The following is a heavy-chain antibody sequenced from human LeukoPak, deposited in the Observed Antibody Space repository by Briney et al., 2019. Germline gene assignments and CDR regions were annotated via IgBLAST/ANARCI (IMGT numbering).Heavy chain of an antibody. CDR3: ARVHSYCSTTSCLDY. D-gene: IGHD2-2*01. CDR1: GYTFTGYY. Sequence: ASVKVSCKASGYTFTGYYMHWVRQAPGQGLEWMGWINAYNGNSNYAQKFQGRVTMTTDTSTSTGYMELRSLRSDDTAVYYCARVHSYCSTTSCLDYWGQGTLVTVSS. J-gene: IGHJ4*02. V-gene: IGHV1-18*04. CDR2: INAYNGNS.